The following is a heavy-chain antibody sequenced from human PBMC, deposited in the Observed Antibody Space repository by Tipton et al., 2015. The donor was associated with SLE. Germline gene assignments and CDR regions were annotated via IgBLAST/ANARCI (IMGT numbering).Heavy chain of an antibody. V-gene: IGHV4-34*01. CDR3: ARELWGSLDY. D-gene: IGHD7-27*01. J-gene: IGHJ4*02. CDR1: GGSFSAYF. Sequence: LRLSCTVHGGSFSAYFWTWIRQPPGKGLEWIGDIDDSGSTNYNPSLKSRVTISVDTSKNQFSLKLNSVTAADTAVYYCARELWGSLDYWGQGTLLTVSS. CDR2: IDDSGST.